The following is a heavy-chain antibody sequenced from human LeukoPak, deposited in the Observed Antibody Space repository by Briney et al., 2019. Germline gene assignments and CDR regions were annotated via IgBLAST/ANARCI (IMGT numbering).Heavy chain of an antibody. CDR2: IKQDGSEK. Sequence: GESLRLSCAASGFTFSSYWMSWVRQAPGKGLEWVANIKQDGSEKYYVDSVKGRFTISRDNAKNSLYLQMNSLRAEDTAVYYCAREGSLSTFDYWGQGTLVTVSS. V-gene: IGHV3-7*01. J-gene: IGHJ4*02. D-gene: IGHD2-15*01. CDR3: AREGSLSTFDY. CDR1: GFTFSSYW.